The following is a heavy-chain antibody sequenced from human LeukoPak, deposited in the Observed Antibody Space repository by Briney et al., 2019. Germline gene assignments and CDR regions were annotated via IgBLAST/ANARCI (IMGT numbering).Heavy chain of an antibody. J-gene: IGHJ3*02. V-gene: IGHV3-23*01. D-gene: IGHD5-24*01. CDR1: GFTFGDYA. Sequence: PGGSLRLSCTASGFTFGDYAMSWVRQAPGKGLEWVSAISGSGGSTYYADSVKGRFTISRDNSKNTLYLQMNSLRAEDTAVYYCAKGAQMATISFDIWGQGTMVTVSS. CDR3: AKGAQMATISFDI. CDR2: ISGSGGST.